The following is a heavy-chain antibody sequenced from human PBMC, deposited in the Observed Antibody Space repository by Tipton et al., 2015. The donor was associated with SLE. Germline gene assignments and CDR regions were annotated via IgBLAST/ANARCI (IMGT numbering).Heavy chain of an antibody. Sequence: SLRLSCAASGFTFSSYAMHWVRQAPGKGLEWVAVISYDGSNKYYADSVKGRFTISRDNSKNTLYRQMNSLRAEDTAVYYCASRLGSWYGIDPWGQGTLVTVSS. J-gene: IGHJ5*02. CDR1: GFTFSSYA. CDR2: ISYDGSNK. D-gene: IGHD6-13*01. V-gene: IGHV3-30*04. CDR3: ASRLGSWYGIDP.